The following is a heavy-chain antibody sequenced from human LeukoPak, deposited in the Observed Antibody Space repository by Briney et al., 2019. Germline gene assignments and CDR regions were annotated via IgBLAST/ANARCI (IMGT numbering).Heavy chain of an antibody. CDR3: ARPTKEGSSWYWWFDP. CDR1: GFTFSSYW. Sequence: GGTLRLSCAASGFTFSSYWMHWVRRAPGKGLVWVSRINNDGSSTSYADSVKGRFTISRDNAKNTLYLQMNSLRAEDTAVYYCARPTKEGSSWYWWFDPWGQGTLVTVSS. J-gene: IGHJ5*02. D-gene: IGHD6-13*01. CDR2: INNDGSST. V-gene: IGHV3-74*01.